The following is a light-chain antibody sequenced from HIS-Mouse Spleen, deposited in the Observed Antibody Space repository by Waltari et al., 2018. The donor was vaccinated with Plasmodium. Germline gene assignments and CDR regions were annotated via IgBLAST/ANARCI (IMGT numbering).Light chain of an antibody. CDR3: YSTDSSGNHRV. CDR1: NMGYKY. Sequence: SYELTQPPSVSVSPGQPASITCSGANMGYKYACWYQQKPGQSPVLVIYEDSKRPSGIPERFSGSSSGTMDTLTISGAQVEDEADYYCYSTDSSGNHRVFGGGTKLTVL. V-gene: IGLV3-10*01. CDR2: EDS. J-gene: IGLJ3*02.